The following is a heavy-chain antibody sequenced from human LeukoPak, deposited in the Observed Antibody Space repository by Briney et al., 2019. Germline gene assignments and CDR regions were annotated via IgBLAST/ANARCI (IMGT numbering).Heavy chain of an antibody. Sequence: PGGSLRLSCAASGFTVSDNYMSWVRQAPGKGLEWVSVIYSGGTTYYADSVKGRFTISRDNSKNTMKLQMSGMRAEDTAVYYCARNSFRVNTHYFYGMDVWGQGTTVTVSS. V-gene: IGHV3-53*01. CDR1: GFTVSDNY. CDR2: IYSGGTT. D-gene: IGHD3-10*01. J-gene: IGHJ6*02. CDR3: ARNSFRVNTHYFYGMDV.